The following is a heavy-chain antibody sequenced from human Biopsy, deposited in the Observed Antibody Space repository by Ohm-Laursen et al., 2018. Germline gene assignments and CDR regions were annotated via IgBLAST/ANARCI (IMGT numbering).Heavy chain of an antibody. J-gene: IGHJ6*02. CDR3: ARDSGILNYGNFKYYHYYGMDV. CDR1: GDSVTKYY. Sequence: GTLSLTCTVSGDSVTKYYWSWIRQPPGKGLEWIGHIYYSVMTNYNPSLQSRVSITVDTSRNQVSLTLSSVTAADTAVYYCARDSGILNYGNFKYYHYYGMDVWGQGTKVTVSS. CDR2: IYYSVMT. V-gene: IGHV4-59*02. D-gene: IGHD4-11*01.